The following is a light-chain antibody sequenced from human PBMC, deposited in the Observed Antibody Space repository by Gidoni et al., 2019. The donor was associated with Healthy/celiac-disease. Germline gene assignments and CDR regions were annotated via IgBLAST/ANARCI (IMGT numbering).Light chain of an antibody. CDR2: DVS. CDR1: SSDVGGYNY. CDR3: SADTSSSTLYV. Sequence: QSALTPPASVSGSPGQSITISCTGTSSDVGGYNYVSWYQQHPGKAPKLMIYDVSNRPSGVSNRFSGSKSGNTASLTISGRQAEDEADYYCSADTSSSTLYVFGTGTKVTVL. J-gene: IGLJ1*01. V-gene: IGLV2-14*03.